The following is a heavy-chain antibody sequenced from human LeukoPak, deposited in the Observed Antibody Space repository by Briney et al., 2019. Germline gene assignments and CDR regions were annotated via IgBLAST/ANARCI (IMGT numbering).Heavy chain of an antibody. CDR3: ARGYDYGDYVGDFDY. CDR2: ISVYNTNT. D-gene: IGHD4-17*01. Sequence: ASVNDSCKASDYTFTSYPISWVRHAPGQGLEWMAWISVYNTNTKYAQKLQGRVTMTTDRSTSTAYMELRSLRSDDTAVYYCARGYDYGDYVGDFDYWGQGTLVTVSS. V-gene: IGHV1-18*01. CDR1: DYTFTSYP. J-gene: IGHJ4*02.